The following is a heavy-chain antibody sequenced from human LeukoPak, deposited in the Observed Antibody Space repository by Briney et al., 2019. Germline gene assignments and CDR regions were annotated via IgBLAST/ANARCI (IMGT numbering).Heavy chain of an antibody. CDR1: GGSISSFY. D-gene: IGHD5-12*01. CDR3: AKDGRVATILTSRDAFDI. J-gene: IGHJ3*02. CDR2: IYYTGST. V-gene: IGHV4-59*01. Sequence: SETLSLTCTVSGGSISSFYWSWIRQPPGKGLEWIGYIYYTGSTNYNSSLKSRVTISVDTSKNQFSLNLSSVTAADTAMYYCAKDGRVATILTSRDAFDIWGQGTMVTVSS.